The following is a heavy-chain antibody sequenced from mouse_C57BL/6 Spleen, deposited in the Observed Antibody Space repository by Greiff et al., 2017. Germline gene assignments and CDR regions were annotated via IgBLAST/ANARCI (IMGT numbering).Heavy chain of an antibody. CDR3: TRSDYYGISPYDY. Sequence: QVQLKQSGAELVRPGASVTLSCKASGYTFTDYEMHWVKQTPVHGLEWIGAIDPETGGTAYNQKFKGKAILTADKSSSTAYMELRSLTSEDSAVYYCTRSDYYGISPYDYWGQGTTLTVSS. D-gene: IGHD1-1*01. CDR2: IDPETGGT. J-gene: IGHJ2*01. V-gene: IGHV1-15*01. CDR1: GYTFTDYE.